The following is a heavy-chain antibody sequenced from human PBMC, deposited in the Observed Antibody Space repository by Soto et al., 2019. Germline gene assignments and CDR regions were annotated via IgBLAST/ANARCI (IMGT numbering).Heavy chain of an antibody. CDR1: GYSLSSFG. CDR3: SRGQALTEGTAGDY. Sequence: ASVKVSCKASGYSLSSFGFSWVRQAPGEGLEWIGWVSGHTGDTRYAQKVQGRVTMTADTSTNTAFMELRSLRSDDTAVYYCSRGQALTEGTAGDYWG. V-gene: IGHV1-18*04. CDR2: VSGHTGDT. D-gene: IGHD1-20*01. J-gene: IGHJ4*01.